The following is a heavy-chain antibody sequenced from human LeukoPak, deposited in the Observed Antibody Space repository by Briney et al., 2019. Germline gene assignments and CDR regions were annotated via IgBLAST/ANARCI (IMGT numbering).Heavy chain of an antibody. Sequence: RRASVKVSCKASGGTFSSYAISWVRQAPGQGLEWMGVIIPIFGTANYAQKFQGRVTITADESTSTAYMELSSLRSEDTAVYYCARDGGYCSSTSCAFDYWGQGTLVTVSS. J-gene: IGHJ4*02. CDR1: GGTFSSYA. D-gene: IGHD2-2*01. CDR2: IIPIFGTA. V-gene: IGHV1-69*13. CDR3: ARDGGYCSSTSCAFDY.